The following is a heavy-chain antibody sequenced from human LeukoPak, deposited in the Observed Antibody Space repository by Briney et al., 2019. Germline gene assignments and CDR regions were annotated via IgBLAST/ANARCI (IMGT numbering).Heavy chain of an antibody. V-gene: IGHV1-8*01. CDR2: IDPESGYT. J-gene: IGHJ4*02. CDR3: TRKLRLDEH. D-gene: IGHD1-7*01. CDR1: GYTFITSD. Sequence: EASVNVSCKASGYTFITSDINWVRQASGQGLEWMGYIDPESGYTTYAQKFQGRVTMTRDTSTSTAYMELSSLTPDDTAIYYCTRKLRLDEHWGQGTLVAVSS.